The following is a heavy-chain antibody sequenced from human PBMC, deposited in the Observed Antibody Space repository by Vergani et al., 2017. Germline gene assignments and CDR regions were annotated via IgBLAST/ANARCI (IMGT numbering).Heavy chain of an antibody. CDR1: GFTFTSYG. J-gene: IGHJ4*02. CDR3: AKDRPRDWETPLFLFDY. Sequence: EVQLLESGGGLVQPGESLRLSCTVSGFTFTSYGISWVRQAPGKGLEWVSGISASGGSTYYTDSVKGQFIISRDISKNTLYLQMSSLRADDTSVYYCAKDRPRDWETPLFLFDYWGQGTLVAVSS. CDR2: ISASGGST. V-gene: IGHV3-23*01. D-gene: IGHD1-26*01.